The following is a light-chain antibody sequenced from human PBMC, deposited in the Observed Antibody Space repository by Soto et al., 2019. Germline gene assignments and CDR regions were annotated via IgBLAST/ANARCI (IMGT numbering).Light chain of an antibody. CDR2: EGI. Sequence: QSALTQPASVSGSPGQSITISCTGSSNTIGGYNVVSWYQQHPGKAPKVIIYEGIKRPSGVSNRFSGAISGSTASLTISGLQADDEADYYCCSYTSSSIRVFGGGTKLTVL. CDR1: SNTIGGYNV. V-gene: IGLV2-14*02. CDR3: CSYTSSSIRV. J-gene: IGLJ3*02.